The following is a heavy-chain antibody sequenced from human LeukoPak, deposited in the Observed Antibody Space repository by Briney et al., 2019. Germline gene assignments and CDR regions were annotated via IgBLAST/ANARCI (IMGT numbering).Heavy chain of an antibody. CDR3: TRAWRYGMDV. J-gene: IGHJ6*02. Sequence: GGSLRLSCAASGFTFSSYWMHWVRQAPGKGLVWVSRINSDGSNTTYADSVKGRFTISRDNAKNTLDLQMNSLRAEDTAVYSCTRAWRYGMDVWGQGTTVTVSS. CDR1: GFTFSSYW. V-gene: IGHV3-74*01. D-gene: IGHD5-12*01. CDR2: INSDGSNT.